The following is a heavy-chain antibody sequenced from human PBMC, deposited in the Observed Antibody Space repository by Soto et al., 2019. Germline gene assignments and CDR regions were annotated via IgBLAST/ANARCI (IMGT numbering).Heavy chain of an antibody. J-gene: IGHJ4*02. Sequence: QVQLVQSGAEVKKPGASVKVSCKTSGYTFAAYYIHWIRQAPGQGLEWMGWINPTSSGTVYAQNCQDRVTMTRDTSISTAYMELRRLNSDDTAVYYCARDPDYGDYWGYFFDSWGQGTPVTVSS. CDR3: ARDPDYGDYWGYFFDS. CDR2: INPTSSGT. CDR1: GYTFAAYY. V-gene: IGHV1-2*02. D-gene: IGHD4-17*01.